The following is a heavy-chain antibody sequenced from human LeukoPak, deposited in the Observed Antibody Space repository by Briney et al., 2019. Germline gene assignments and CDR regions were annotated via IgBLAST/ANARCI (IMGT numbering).Heavy chain of an antibody. V-gene: IGHV3-23*01. CDR1: GFTFSSYA. CDR3: AKGGSAGGKYGSGSYLSPTRSFGMDV. J-gene: IGHJ6*02. Sequence: AGGSLRLSCAASGFTFSSYAMSWVRQAPGKGLEWVSAISGSGGSTYYADSVKGRFTISRDNSKNTLYLQMNSLRAEDTAVYYCAKGGSAGGKYGSGSYLSPTRSFGMDVWGQGTTVTVSS. CDR2: ISGSGGST. D-gene: IGHD3-10*01.